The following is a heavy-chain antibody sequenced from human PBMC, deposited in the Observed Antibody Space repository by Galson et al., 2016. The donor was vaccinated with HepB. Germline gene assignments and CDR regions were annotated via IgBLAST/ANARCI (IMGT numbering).Heavy chain of an antibody. CDR1: GFTFSSYW. CDR2: INPDGIEK. D-gene: IGHD1-14*01. V-gene: IGHV3-7*03. J-gene: IGHJ5*02. CDR3: ARGGEPS. Sequence: SLRLSCATSGFTFSSYWMTWVRQAPGKGLEWVANINPDGIEKYYVGSVEGRFTISRDNAKKSLYLQMDSLRAEDTAVYYCARGGEPSWGQGTLVTVSS.